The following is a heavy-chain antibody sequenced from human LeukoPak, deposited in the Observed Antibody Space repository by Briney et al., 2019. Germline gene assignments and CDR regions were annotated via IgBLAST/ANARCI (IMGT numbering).Heavy chain of an antibody. V-gene: IGHV1-2*02. CDR1: GYTFTGYY. Sequence: ASVKVSCKASGYTFTGYYMHWVQQAPGQGLEWMGWINPNSGGTNYAQKFQGRVTMTRDTSISTAYMELSRLRSDDTAVYYCARIYTVIDAFDIWGQGTMVTVSS. J-gene: IGHJ3*02. CDR2: INPNSGGT. D-gene: IGHD4-17*01. CDR3: ARIYTVIDAFDI.